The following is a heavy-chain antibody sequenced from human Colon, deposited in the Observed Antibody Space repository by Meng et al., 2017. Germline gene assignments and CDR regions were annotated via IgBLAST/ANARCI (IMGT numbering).Heavy chain of an antibody. Sequence: SETLSLTCNASGGPISSYYWSWIRQPPGKGLEWIGYIYYSGSTNYNPSLKSRVTISVDTSKNQFPLTLSSVTAADTAVYYCARDHMGEGYGLSGFDYWGQGNQV. V-gene: IGHV4-59*01. D-gene: IGHD5-18*01. J-gene: IGHJ4*01. CDR3: ARDHMGEGYGLSGFDY. CDR1: GGPISSYY. CDR2: IYYSGST.